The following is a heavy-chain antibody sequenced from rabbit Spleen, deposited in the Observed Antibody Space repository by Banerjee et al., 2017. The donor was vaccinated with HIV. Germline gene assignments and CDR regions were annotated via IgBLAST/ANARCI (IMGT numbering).Heavy chain of an antibody. Sequence: QEQLVESGGDLVKPGAFLTLTCTASGFSFSSSHYMCWVRQAPGKGLEWIACIEGGSSHFSYFASWAKGRFTISKTSSTTVTLQMTSLTAADTATYFRARDSGSSFSSYGMDLWGQGTLVTVS. CDR3: ARDSGSSFSSYGMDL. CDR1: GFSFSSSHY. D-gene: IGHD8-1*01. CDR2: IEGGSSHFS. J-gene: IGHJ3*01. V-gene: IGHV1S45*01.